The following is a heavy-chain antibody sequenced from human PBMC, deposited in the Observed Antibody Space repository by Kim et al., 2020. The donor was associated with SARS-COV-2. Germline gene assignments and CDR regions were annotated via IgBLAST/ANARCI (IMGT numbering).Heavy chain of an antibody. CDR3: ARGQAAAGSLDY. CDR1: GFTFSSYS. CDR2: ISSSSSYI. J-gene: IGHJ4*02. D-gene: IGHD6-13*01. Sequence: GGSLRLSCAASGFTFSSYSMNWVRQAPGKGLEWVSSISSSSSYIYYADSVKGRFTISRDNAKNSLYLQMNSLRAEDTAVYYCARGQAAAGSLDYWGQGTLVTVSS. V-gene: IGHV3-21*01.